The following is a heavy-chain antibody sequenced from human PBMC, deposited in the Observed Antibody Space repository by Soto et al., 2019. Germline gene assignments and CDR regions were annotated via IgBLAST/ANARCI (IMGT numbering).Heavy chain of an antibody. V-gene: IGHV3-23*01. CDR3: ARDSEGGYVAYDSYYYSYMDV. D-gene: IGHD2-15*01. CDR1: GFTFRSYA. CDR2: INSSGGST. Sequence: EVQLLESGGGLVQPGGSLRLSCAASGFTFRSYAMNWVRQAPGKGLEWVSGINSSGGSTSYPSSVKGRITISRDDSKSMIFLQMKSLRAEATAFSYCARDSEGGYVAYDSYYYSYMDVWGKGTTVIVSS. J-gene: IGHJ6*03.